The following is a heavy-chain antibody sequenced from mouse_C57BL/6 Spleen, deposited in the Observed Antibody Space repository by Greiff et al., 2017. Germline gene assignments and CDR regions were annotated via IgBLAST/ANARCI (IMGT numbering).Heavy chain of an antibody. Sequence: VQLQQSGPELVKPGASVKISCKASGYSFTSYYIHWVKQRPGQGLEWIGWIYPGSGNTKYNEKFKGKATLTADTSSSTAYMQLSSLTSEDSAVYYCARRGTSITTALDYWGQGTTLTVSS. D-gene: IGHD1-2*01. CDR2: IYPGSGNT. CDR1: GYSFTSYY. V-gene: IGHV1-66*01. J-gene: IGHJ2*01. CDR3: ARRGTSITTALDY.